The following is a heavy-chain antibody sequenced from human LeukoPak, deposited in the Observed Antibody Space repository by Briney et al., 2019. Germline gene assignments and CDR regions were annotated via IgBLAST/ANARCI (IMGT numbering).Heavy chain of an antibody. CDR1: GFTFSSYR. Sequence: GGSLRLSCAASGFTFSSYRMNWVRQAPGKGLEWVSSISSSSTYIYYADSVRGRFTISRDNAKNSLYLQMNSLRAEDTAVYYCAKDLEQLVRGYFDYWGQGTLVTVSS. CDR3: AKDLEQLVRGYFDY. D-gene: IGHD6-6*01. V-gene: IGHV3-21*04. CDR2: ISSSSTYI. J-gene: IGHJ4*02.